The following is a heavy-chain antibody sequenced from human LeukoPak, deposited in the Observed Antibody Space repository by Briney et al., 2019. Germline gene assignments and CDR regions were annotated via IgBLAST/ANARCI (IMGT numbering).Heavy chain of an antibody. CDR2: IKSDGGST. CDR3: ARGYCSSVSCPEAPFDI. D-gene: IGHD2-2*01. V-gene: IGHV3-74*01. J-gene: IGHJ3*02. CDR1: GFTFTSYW. Sequence: HSGGSLRLSCAASGFTFTSYWMHWVRQAPGKGLVWVSRIKSDGGSTTYADSVKGRFTISRDNAKNTLYLQMKSLRVEDTAVYYCARGYCSSVSCPEAPFDIWGQGTMVTVSS.